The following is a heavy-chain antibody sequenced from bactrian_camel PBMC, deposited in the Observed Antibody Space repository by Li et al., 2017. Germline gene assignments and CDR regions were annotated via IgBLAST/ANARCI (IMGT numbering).Heavy chain of an antibody. V-gene: IGHV3S40*01. D-gene: IGHD6*01. J-gene: IGHJ4*01. CDR3: AAGRAEGRWCPVEATTSELFPY. CDR1: VNTDTSRY. CDR2: IYTRGYIT. Sequence: VQLVESGGGSVQAGGSLRLSCAASVNTDTSRYMTWFRQAPGKEREGVAAIYTRGYITYYADFVKERFTISRDNSKNTVYLQMSSLKPEDTAMYYCAAGRAEGRWCPVEATTSELFPYRGQGTQVTV.